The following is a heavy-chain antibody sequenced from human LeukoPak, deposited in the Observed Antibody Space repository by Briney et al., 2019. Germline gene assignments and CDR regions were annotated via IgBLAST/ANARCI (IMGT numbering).Heavy chain of an antibody. CDR3: ARKWELLRWEAFDI. V-gene: IGHV3-11*04. Sequence: GGSLRLSCAASGFTFGDYYMSWIRQAPGKGLEWVSYISSSGSTIYYADSVKGRFTISRDNAKNSLYLQMNSLRAEDTAVYYCARKWELLRWEAFDIWGQGTMVTVSS. D-gene: IGHD1-26*01. CDR1: GFTFGDYY. J-gene: IGHJ3*02. CDR2: ISSSGSTI.